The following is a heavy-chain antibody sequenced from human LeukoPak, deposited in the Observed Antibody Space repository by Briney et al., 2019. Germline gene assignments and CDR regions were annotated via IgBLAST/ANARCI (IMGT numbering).Heavy chain of an antibody. V-gene: IGHV3-23*01. CDR3: ARHQRGVNCSSTSCYRFYYYYMDV. CDR2: ISGSGGST. J-gene: IGHJ6*03. Sequence: TGGSLRLSCAASGFTFSSYAISWVRQAPGKGLEWVSAISGSGGSTYYADSVKGRFTISRDNSKNTLYLQMNSLRAEDTAVYYCARHQRGVNCSSTSCYRFYYYYMDVWGKGTTVTVSS. D-gene: IGHD2-2*01. CDR1: GFTFSSYA.